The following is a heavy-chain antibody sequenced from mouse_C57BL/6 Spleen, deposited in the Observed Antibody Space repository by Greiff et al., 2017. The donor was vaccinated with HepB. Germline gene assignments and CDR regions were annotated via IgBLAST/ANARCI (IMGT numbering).Heavy chain of an antibody. CDR1: GFTFSSYG. CDR2: ISSGGSYT. J-gene: IGHJ1*03. V-gene: IGHV5-6*02. D-gene: IGHD1-1*01. Sequence: EVKLVESGGDLVKPGGSLKLSCAASGFTFSSYGMSWVRQTPDKRLEWVATISSGGSYTYYPDSVKGRFTISRDNAKNTLYLHMSSLKSEYTAVYYCASLYYYGSSYLSGYFDVWGTGTTVTVSS. CDR3: ASLYYYGSSYLSGYFDV.